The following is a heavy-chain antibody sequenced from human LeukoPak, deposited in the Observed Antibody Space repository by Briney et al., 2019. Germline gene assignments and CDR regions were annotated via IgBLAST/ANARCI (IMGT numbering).Heavy chain of an antibody. CDR3: ARAPSGLLWFGELSPNYYYGMDV. J-gene: IGHJ6*04. Sequence: SETLSLTCAVYGGSFSGYYWSWIRQPPGKGLEWIGEINHSGSTNYNPSLKNRVTISVDTSKNQFSLKLSSVTAADTAVYYCARAPSGLLWFGELSPNYYYGMDVWGKGTTVTVSS. CDR1: GGSFSGYY. CDR2: INHSGST. V-gene: IGHV4-34*01. D-gene: IGHD3-10*01.